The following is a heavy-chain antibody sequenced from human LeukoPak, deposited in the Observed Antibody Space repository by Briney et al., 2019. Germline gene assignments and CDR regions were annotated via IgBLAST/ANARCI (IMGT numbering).Heavy chain of an antibody. Sequence: ASVKVSCKASGYTFTGYYMHWVRQAPGQGLEWMGWINPNSGGTNYAQKFQGRVTMTRDTSISTAYMELSRLRSEDTAVYYCARAGKRYCSSTSCRGGWFDPWGQGTLVTVSS. CDR2: INPNSGGT. CDR3: ARAGKRYCSSTSCRGGWFDP. CDR1: GYTFTGYY. J-gene: IGHJ5*01. V-gene: IGHV1-2*02. D-gene: IGHD2-2*01.